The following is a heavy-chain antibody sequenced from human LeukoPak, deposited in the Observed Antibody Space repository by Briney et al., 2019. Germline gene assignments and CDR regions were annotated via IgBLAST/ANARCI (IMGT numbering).Heavy chain of an antibody. CDR2: ISHDGSQK. D-gene: IGHD1-26*01. J-gene: IGHJ4*02. V-gene: IGHV3-30*18. Sequence: GGSLRLSCAASGFISSTNGMHWVRQASGTGLEWVSSISHDGSQKRYGNSVRGRFTVSRDNSRTTLYLQMDSLRVEDTAVYCCAKGCGGSGNCYIIDYWGQGTLVTVSA. CDR1: GFISSTNG. CDR3: AKGCGGSGNCYIIDY.